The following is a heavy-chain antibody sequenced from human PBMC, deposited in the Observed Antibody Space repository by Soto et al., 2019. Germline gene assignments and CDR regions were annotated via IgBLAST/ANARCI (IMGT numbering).Heavy chain of an antibody. Sequence: SGPTLVNPTQTLTLTCTFSRFSLSTSGVGVGWIRQPPGKALEWLALIYWDDDKRYSPSLKSRLTITKDTSKNQVVLTMTNMDPVDTATYYCAHHRIAARSPPFDYWGQGTLVTVSS. CDR3: AHHRIAARSPPFDY. D-gene: IGHD6-6*01. J-gene: IGHJ4*02. CDR2: IYWDDDK. CDR1: RFSLSTSGVG. V-gene: IGHV2-5*02.